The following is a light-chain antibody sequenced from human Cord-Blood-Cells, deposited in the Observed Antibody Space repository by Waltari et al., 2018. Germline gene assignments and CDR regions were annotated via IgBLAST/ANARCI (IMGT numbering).Light chain of an antibody. CDR1: SSDVGGYNY. CDR2: DVS. CDR3: SSYTSSSTWV. Sequence: QSALTQPAPVSGSPGQSITISCTGTSSDVGGYNYVSWYQQHPGKPPQLMIYDVSKRPSGVSNRFSGSKSGNTASLTISGLQAEDEADYYCSSYTSSSTWVFGGGTKLTVL. V-gene: IGLV2-14*01. J-gene: IGLJ3*02.